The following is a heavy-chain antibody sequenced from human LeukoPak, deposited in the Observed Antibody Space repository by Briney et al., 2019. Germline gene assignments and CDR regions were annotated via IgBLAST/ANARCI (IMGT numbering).Heavy chain of an antibody. CDR1: VGTFSSYA. V-gene: IGHV1-69*05. CDR2: IIPISGTA. CDR3: ARDLGGNFDY. D-gene: IGHD3-10*01. J-gene: IGHJ4*02. Sequence: GASVKLSCEASVGTFSSYAISWVRQAPGQGLEGMGRIIPISGTANYAQKFQDRVTITTDESTSTDYVELSSRRSEDTAVYYCARDLGGNFDYWGQGAMVTVSS.